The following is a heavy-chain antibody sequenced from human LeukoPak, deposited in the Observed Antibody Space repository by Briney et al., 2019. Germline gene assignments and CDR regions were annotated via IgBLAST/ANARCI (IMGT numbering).Heavy chain of an antibody. CDR3: ARDDGSYFAFDI. CDR2: ISSSSSYM. V-gene: IGHV3-21*01. Sequence: GGSLRLSCAASGFTFSSYSMNWVRQAPGKGLEWVSFISSSSSYMYYADAVKGRFTIARDNAKNSLYLRMNSLRAADTAVYYCARDDGSYFAFDIWGQGTMVTVSS. D-gene: IGHD1-26*01. J-gene: IGHJ3*02. CDR1: GFTFSSYS.